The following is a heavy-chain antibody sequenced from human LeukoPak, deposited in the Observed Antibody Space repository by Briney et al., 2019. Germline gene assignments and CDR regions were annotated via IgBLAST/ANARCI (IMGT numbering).Heavy chain of an antibody. CDR3: ARGGYCSGGSCYFHFDY. J-gene: IGHJ4*02. D-gene: IGHD2-15*01. Sequence: GASVKVSCKASGGTFSSYAISWVRQAPGQGLEWMGRIIPIFGTANYAQKFQGRVTITTDESTSTAYVELSSLRSEDTAVYYCARGGYCSGGSCYFHFDYWGQGTLVTVSS. CDR1: GGTFSSYA. V-gene: IGHV1-69*05. CDR2: IIPIFGTA.